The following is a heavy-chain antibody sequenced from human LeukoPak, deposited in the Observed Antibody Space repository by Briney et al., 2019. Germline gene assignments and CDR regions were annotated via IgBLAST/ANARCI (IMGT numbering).Heavy chain of an antibody. CDR1: GGSISSGSYY. CDR3: ARQRNSYDSSGYRSYGMDV. CDR2: IYTSGST. V-gene: IGHV4-61*02. D-gene: IGHD3-22*01. Sequence: SETLSLTCTVSGGSISSGSYYWSWIRQPAGKGLEWIGRIYTSGSTNYNPSLKSRVTISVDTSKNQFSLKLRSVTAADTAVYYCARQRNSYDSSGYRSYGMDVWGQGTTVTVSS. J-gene: IGHJ6*02.